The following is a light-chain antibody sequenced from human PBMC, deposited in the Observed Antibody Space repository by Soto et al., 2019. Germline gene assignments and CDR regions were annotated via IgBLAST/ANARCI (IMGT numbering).Light chain of an antibody. CDR1: SSDVETFNL. J-gene: IGLJ2*01. CDR2: EGS. Sequence: QSALTQPASVSGSPGQSITISCTGSSSDVETFNLISWYQQHPGKSPKLMIYEGSKRPSGVSNRCSGSKYGSTASLTTSALLAEDEADYYCCSYAGTRTVLFGGGTKLTVL. V-gene: IGLV2-23*01. CDR3: CSYAGTRTVL.